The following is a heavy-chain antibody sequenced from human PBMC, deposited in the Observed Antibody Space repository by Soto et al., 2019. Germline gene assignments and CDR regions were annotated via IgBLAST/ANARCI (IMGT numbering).Heavy chain of an antibody. D-gene: IGHD3-10*01. CDR3: ARRERYYGSPGWFDP. J-gene: IGHJ5*01. V-gene: IGHV4-39*01. CDR1: GASINNFAYY. CDR2: VYHNENT. Sequence: AETLSLTCSVSGASINNFAYYWGCIRQGPGKGLEWIGTVYHNENTYYNPSLKSRVAISVDTAKNQFSLNLRSVTAADTAIYFCARRERYYGSPGWFDPWGQGTLVTVSS.